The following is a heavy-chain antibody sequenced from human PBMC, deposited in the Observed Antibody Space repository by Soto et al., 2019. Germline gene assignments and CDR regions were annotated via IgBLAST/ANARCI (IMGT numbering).Heavy chain of an antibody. CDR1: GFSLSNARMG. J-gene: IGHJ2*01. Sequence: QVTLKESGPVLVKPTETLTLTCTVSGFSLSNARMGVSWIRQPPGKALEWLAHIFSNDEKSYSTSLKSRLTISKDTSNSQVVLTMTNMDPVDTATYYCARSSMVRGVPTPCWYFDLWGRGTLVTVSS. V-gene: IGHV2-26*01. CDR2: IFSNDEK. CDR3: ARSSMVRGVPTPCWYFDL. D-gene: IGHD3-10*01.